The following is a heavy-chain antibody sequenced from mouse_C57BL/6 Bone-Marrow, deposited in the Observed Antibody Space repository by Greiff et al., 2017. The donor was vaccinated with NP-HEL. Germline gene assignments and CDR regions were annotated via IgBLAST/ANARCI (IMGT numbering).Heavy chain of an antibody. D-gene: IGHD1-1*01. CDR2: INPSNGGT. Sequence: QVQLQQPGTELVKPGASVKLSCKASGYTFTSYWMHWVKQRPGQGLEWIGNINPSNGGTNYNEKFKSKATLTVDKSSSTAYMQRSSLTSEDSAVYYCARGLVLRSYYYAMDYWGQGTSVTVSS. J-gene: IGHJ4*01. CDR3: ARGLVLRSYYYAMDY. CDR1: GYTFTSYW. V-gene: IGHV1-53*01.